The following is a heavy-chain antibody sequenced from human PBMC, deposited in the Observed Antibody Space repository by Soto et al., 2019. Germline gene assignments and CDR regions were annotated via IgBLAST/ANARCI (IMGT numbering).Heavy chain of an antibody. CDR3: ARILTGYPYYYYMDV. V-gene: IGHV2-70*11. CDR2: IDWDDDK. CDR1: GFSLSTSGMC. Sequence: ESGPTLVNPTQTLTLTCTFSGFSLSTSGMCVSWIRQPPGKALEWLARIDWDDDKYYSTSLKTRLTISKDTSKNQVVLTMTNMDPVDTATYYCARILTGYPYYYYMDVWGKGTTVTVSS. D-gene: IGHD3-9*01. J-gene: IGHJ6*03.